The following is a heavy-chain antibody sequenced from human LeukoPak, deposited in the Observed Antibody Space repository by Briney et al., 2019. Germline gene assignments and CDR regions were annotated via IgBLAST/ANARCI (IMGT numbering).Heavy chain of an antibody. J-gene: IGHJ1*01. D-gene: IGHD6-25*01. V-gene: IGHV3-30*18. CDR3: AKEPTPYSSGWYFQH. CDR2: ISHDGSTT. Sequence: GGSLRLSCAASGFTFSNYGMKWVRQAPGKGLEWVAVISHDGSTTFYAGSVKGRFTISRDNSKNTLNLQMYSLTPEDTAVYYCAKEPTPYSSGWYFQHWGQGTLVTVSS. CDR1: GFTFSNYG.